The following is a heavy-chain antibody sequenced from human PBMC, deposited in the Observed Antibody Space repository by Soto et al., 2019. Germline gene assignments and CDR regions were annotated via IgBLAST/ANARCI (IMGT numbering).Heavy chain of an antibody. J-gene: IGHJ6*02. Sequence: EVQLVESGGGLVQPGGSLRLSCAASGFTVSSNYMSWVRQAPGKGLEWVSVIYSGGSTYYADSVKGRFTISRHNSKNTLYLQMNSLRAEDTAVYYCARDFGYGDYAEFCYYYYGMDVWGQGTTVTVSS. D-gene: IGHD4-17*01. CDR1: GFTVSSNY. CDR2: IYSGGST. CDR3: ARDFGYGDYAEFCYYYYGMDV. V-gene: IGHV3-53*04.